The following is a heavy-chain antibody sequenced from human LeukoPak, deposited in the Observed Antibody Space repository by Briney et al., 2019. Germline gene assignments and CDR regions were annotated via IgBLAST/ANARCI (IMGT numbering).Heavy chain of an antibody. CDR2: IYPGDSDT. Sequence: GESLKISCKGSGSRFTSYWIGWVRQMPGKGLEWMGIIYPGDSDTRSSPSFQGQVTISADKSISTADLQWSSLKASDTAMYYCARHLVGATTPNYFDSWGQGTLVTVSS. CDR1: GSRFTSYW. D-gene: IGHD1-26*01. CDR3: ARHLVGATTPNYFDS. J-gene: IGHJ4*02. V-gene: IGHV5-51*01.